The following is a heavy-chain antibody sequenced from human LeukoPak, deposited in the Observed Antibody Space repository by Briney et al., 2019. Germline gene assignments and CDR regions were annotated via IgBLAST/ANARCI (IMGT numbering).Heavy chain of an antibody. CDR3: ARRQGELELRRDYYYGMDV. Sequence: ASVKVPCKASGGTFSSYAISWVRQAPGQGLEWMGGIIPIFGTANYAQKFQGRVTITADESTSTAYMELSSLRSEDTAVYYCARRQGELELRRDYYYGMDVWGQGTTVTVSS. CDR1: GGTFSSYA. V-gene: IGHV1-69*13. CDR2: IIPIFGTA. D-gene: IGHD1-7*01. J-gene: IGHJ6*02.